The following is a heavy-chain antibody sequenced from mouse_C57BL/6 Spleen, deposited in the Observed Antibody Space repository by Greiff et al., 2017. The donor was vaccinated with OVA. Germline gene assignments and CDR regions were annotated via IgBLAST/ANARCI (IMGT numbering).Heavy chain of an antibody. Sequence: VQLQQSGPGLVKPSQSLSLTCSVTGYSITSGYYWNWIRQFPGNKLEWMGYISYDGSNNYNPSLKNRISITRDTSKNQFFLKLNSVTTEDTATYYCARENYSNFYFDYWGQGTTLTVSS. D-gene: IGHD2-5*01. CDR3: ARENYSNFYFDY. V-gene: IGHV3-6*01. J-gene: IGHJ2*01. CDR2: ISYDGSN. CDR1: GYSITSGYY.